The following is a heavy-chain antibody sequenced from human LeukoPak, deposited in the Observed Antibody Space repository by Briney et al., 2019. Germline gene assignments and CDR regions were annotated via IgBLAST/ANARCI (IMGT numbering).Heavy chain of an antibody. J-gene: IGHJ6*03. V-gene: IGHV3-15*01. D-gene: IGHD2-2*02. Sequence: GGSLRLSCADSGFTFSNAWMSWVRQAPGKGLEWVVRIKSKTDGGTTDYAAPVKGRFTISRDDSKNTLYLQMNSLKTEDTAVYYCTTYTGYCYYYMDVWGKGTTVTVSS. CDR1: GFTFSNAW. CDR2: IKSKTDGGTT. CDR3: TTYTGYCYYYMDV.